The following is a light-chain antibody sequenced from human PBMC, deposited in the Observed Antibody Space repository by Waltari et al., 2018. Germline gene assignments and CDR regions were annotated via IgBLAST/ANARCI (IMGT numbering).Light chain of an antibody. Sequence: QLVLTQSPSASASLGASVKLTCTLPGEYSAYAIDWHQQQPEKGPRYLMNVNSDGSHDKADGIPERFSGSSAGAERYLIISRLQSDDEADYFCQTWGMNIQVFGGGTRLTVL. CDR1: GEYSAYA. J-gene: IGLJ3*02. CDR2: VNSDGSH. V-gene: IGLV4-69*01. CDR3: QTWGMNIQV.